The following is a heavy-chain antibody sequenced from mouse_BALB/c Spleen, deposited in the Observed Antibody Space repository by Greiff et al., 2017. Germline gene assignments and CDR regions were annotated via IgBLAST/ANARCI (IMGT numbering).Heavy chain of an antibody. D-gene: IGHD1-1*01. Sequence: QVQLQQSGAELAKPGASVKMSCKASGYTFTSYWMHWVKQRPGQGLEWIGYINPSTGYTEYNQKFKDKATLTADKSSSTAYMQLSSLTSEDSAVYYCARPNIITTAPFAYWGQGTLVTVSA. CDR2: INPSTGYT. CDR3: ARPNIITTAPFAY. CDR1: GYTFTSYW. J-gene: IGHJ3*01. V-gene: IGHV1-7*01.